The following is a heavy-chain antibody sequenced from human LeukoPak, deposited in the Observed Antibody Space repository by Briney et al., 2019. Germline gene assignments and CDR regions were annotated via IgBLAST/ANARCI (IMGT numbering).Heavy chain of an antibody. D-gene: IGHD5-18*01. J-gene: IGHJ4*02. V-gene: IGHV4-4*02. CDR1: GGSISSSNW. CDR3: ARSRGYSYGFAFLSKIIDY. CDR2: IYHSGST. Sequence: SGTLSLTCAVSGGSISSSNWWSWVRQLPGKGLEWIGEIYHSGSTNYNPSLKSRVTISVDTSKNQFSLKLSSVTAADTAVYYCARSRGYSYGFAFLSKIIDYWGQGTLVTVSS.